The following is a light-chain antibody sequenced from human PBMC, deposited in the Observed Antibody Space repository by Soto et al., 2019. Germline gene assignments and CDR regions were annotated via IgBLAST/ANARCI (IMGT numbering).Light chain of an antibody. CDR1: RSNIGSNT. CDR2: TSN. V-gene: IGLV1-44*01. Sequence: QSVLTQPPSASGTPGQTVTISCSGSRSNIGSNTLNWYQQLPGTAPQLLISTSNHRPSGVRDRFSASKSGTSASLAISGLQSDDESDSYCAAWDDSLNVVVFGGGTKVTVL. J-gene: IGLJ2*01. CDR3: AAWDDSLNVVV.